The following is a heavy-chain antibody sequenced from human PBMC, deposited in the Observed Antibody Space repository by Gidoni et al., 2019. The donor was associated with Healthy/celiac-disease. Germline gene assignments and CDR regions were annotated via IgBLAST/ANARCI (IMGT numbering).Heavy chain of an antibody. D-gene: IGHD4-17*01. CDR2: TYYRSKWYN. Sequence: QVQLQQSGPGLVKPSQPLSLTCAISGDSVSSNSAAWNWIRQSPSRGLEWLGRTYYRSKWYNDYAVSVKSRITINPDTSKNQFSLQLNSVTPEDTAVYYCARTRMTTVTLIDYYYMDVWGKGTTVTVSS. CDR3: ARTRMTTVTLIDYYYMDV. J-gene: IGHJ6*03. CDR1: GDSVSSNSAA. V-gene: IGHV6-1*01.